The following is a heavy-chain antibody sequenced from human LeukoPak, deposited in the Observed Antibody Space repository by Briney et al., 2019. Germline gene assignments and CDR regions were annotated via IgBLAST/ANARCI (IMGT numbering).Heavy chain of an antibody. D-gene: IGHD1-1*01. Sequence: PSETLPLSCTVSGASIDSSLYFWGGFRQPKRKGLEWIGSIYYRPTTYYNPSPKSRGTISLDTSNNQFSLKLTSVTAADTAFYYCARGRNWNFQAYFDYWGRGSLVSVSS. J-gene: IGHJ4*02. CDR2: IYYRPTT. CDR1: GASIDSSLYF. CDR3: ARGRNWNFQAYFDY. V-gene: IGHV4-39*07.